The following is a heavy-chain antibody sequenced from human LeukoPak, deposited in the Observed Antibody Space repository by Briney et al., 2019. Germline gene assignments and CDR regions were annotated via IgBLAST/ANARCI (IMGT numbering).Heavy chain of an antibody. CDR3: ARTHDYGDFLLYYYYGMDV. CDR1: GYTFTGYY. D-gene: IGHD4-17*01. V-gene: IGHV1-2*02. CDR2: INPNSGGT. J-gene: IGHJ6*02. Sequence: ASVKVSCKASGYTFTGYYMHWVRQAPGQGLEWMGWINPNSGGTNYAQKFQGRVTMTRDTSISTAYMELSRLRSDDTAVYYCARTHDYGDFLLYYYYGMDVWGQGTTVTVSS.